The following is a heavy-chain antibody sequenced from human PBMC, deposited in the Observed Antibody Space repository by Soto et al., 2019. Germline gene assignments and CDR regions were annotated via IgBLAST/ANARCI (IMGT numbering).Heavy chain of an antibody. V-gene: IGHV4-31*03. D-gene: IGHD3-22*01. CDR2: IYYSGST. CDR1: GDSISSDGYY. Sequence: SETLSLTCTVSGDSISSDGYYWSWIRQHPGKGLEWIGYIYYSGSTFYNPPLKRRVTISRDTSQNQFSLKLSSVTAADTAVYYCARSRYYDSSGVDYWGQGTLVTVSS. J-gene: IGHJ4*02. CDR3: ARSRYYDSSGVDY.